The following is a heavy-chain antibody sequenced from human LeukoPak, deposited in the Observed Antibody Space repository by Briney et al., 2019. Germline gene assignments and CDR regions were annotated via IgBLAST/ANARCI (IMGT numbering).Heavy chain of an antibody. CDR1: GGSISSYY. CDR2: IYYSGST. D-gene: IGHD3-10*01. J-gene: IGHJ4*02. CDR3: ARGHRDYGSGSFPFDY. V-gene: IGHV4-59*01. Sequence: PSETLSLTCTVSGGSISSYYWSWIRQPPGEGLEWIGYIYYSGSTNYNPSLKSRVTISVDTSKNQFSLKLSSVTAADTAVYYCARGHRDYGSGSFPFDYWGQGTLVTVSS.